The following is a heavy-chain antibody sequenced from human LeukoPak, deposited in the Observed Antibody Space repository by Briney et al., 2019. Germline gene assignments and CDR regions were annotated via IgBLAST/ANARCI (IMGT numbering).Heavy chain of an antibody. CDR3: SAWSPAAQHDY. CDR2: INPSGIT. CDR1: GGSFSAYY. Sequence: SETLSLTCAVHGGSFSAYYRGWIRQPPGKGLEWIGEINPSGITKYNPSLKSRVTMSVDTSKNQLSLKLRSVTAADTAVYYCSAWSPAAQHDYWGQGTLVTVSS. V-gene: IGHV4-34*01. J-gene: IGHJ4*02. D-gene: IGHD6-19*01.